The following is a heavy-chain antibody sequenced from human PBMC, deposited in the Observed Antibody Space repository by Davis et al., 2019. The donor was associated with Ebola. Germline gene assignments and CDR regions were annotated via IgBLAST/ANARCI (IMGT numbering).Heavy chain of an antibody. V-gene: IGHV3-23*01. D-gene: IGHD3-22*01. J-gene: IGHJ3*02. CDR1: GFTFSSYA. Sequence: PGGSLRLSCAASGFTFSSYAMSWVRQAPGKGLEWVSAISGSGGSTYYADSVKGRFTISRDNSKNTLYLQMNSLRAEDTAVYYCAKGSYITMIVVVITRDDAFDIWGQGTMVTVSS. CDR3: AKGSYITMIVVVITRDDAFDI. CDR2: ISGSGGST.